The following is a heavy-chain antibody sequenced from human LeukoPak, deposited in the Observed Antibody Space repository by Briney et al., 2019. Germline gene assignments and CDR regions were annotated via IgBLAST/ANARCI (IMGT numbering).Heavy chain of an antibody. CDR1: GFTFSDYT. V-gene: IGHV3-21*01. J-gene: IGHJ4*02. CDR3: ARDPNVLGITPYYFDF. Sequence: TGGSLRLSCAASGFTFSDYTMTWVRQAPGKGLEWVASISSDSSYIDYADSVKGRFTISRDNAKNSLFPKTDTLRGDDTGIYYCARDPNVLGITPYYFDFWGQGTLVTVSS. D-gene: IGHD3-10*02. CDR2: ISSDSSYI.